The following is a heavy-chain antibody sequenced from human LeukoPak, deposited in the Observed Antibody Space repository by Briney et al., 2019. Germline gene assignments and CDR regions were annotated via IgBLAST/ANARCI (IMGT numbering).Heavy chain of an antibody. CDR2: IIPIFGTA. V-gene: IGHV1-69*05. D-gene: IGHD3-9*01. Sequence: SVKVSCKASGGTFSSYAISWVRQAPGQGLEWMGGIIPIFGTANYAQKFQGRVTITTDESTSTAYMELSSLRSEDTAVYYCASSTSTGDYDILTGFYWGQGTLVTVSS. CDR1: GGTFSSYA. J-gene: IGHJ4*02. CDR3: ASSTSTGDYDILTGFY.